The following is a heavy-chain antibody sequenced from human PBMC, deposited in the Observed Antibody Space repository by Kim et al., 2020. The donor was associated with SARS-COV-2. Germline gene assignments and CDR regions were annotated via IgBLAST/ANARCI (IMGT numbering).Heavy chain of an antibody. CDR3: ARGSGAVRAYYGMDV. Sequence: PSLKGRVTISVDTSKHQFSLMLSSVTAADPAVYYCARGSGAVRAYYGMDVWGQGTTVTVSS. J-gene: IGHJ6*02. D-gene: IGHD3-10*01. V-gene: IGHV4-34*01.